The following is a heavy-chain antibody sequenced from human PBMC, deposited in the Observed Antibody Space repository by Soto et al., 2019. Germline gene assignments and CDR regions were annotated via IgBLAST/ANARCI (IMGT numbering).Heavy chain of an antibody. V-gene: IGHV4-34*01. CDR3: ARDNRNMTTVTRAYYYYYGMDV. CDR1: GESFSGYY. Sequence: SETLSLTFAVYGESFSGYYWSWIRQPPGKGPQWIGEINHSGNTNYNPSLKSRVTISVDTSKNQFSLKLSSVTAADTAVYYCARDNRNMTTVTRAYYYYYGMDVWGHGTTVT. J-gene: IGHJ6*02. D-gene: IGHD4-17*01. CDR2: INHSGNT.